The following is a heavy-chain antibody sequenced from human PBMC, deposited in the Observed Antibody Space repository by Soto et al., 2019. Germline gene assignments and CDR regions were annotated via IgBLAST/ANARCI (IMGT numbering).Heavy chain of an antibody. CDR1: GFTFSSYA. V-gene: IGHV3-64D*08. CDR3: VKPHSSSPPPIFQH. J-gene: IGHJ1*01. Sequence: PGGSLRLSSSASGFTFSSYAMHWVRQAPGKGLEYVSAISSNGGSTYYADSVKGRFTISRDNSKNTLYLQMSSLRAEDTAVYYCVKPHSSSPPPIFQHWGQGTLVTVSS. D-gene: IGHD6-13*01. CDR2: ISSNGGST.